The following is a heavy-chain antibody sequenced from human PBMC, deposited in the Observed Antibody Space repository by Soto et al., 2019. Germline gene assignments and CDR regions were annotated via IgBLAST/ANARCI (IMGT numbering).Heavy chain of an antibody. CDR2: IYYSGST. CDR1: GGSIRSSDDY. Sequence: XXTQSLPYTVSGGSIRSSDDYWGCIRQPPGKGLEWIGSIYYSGSTYYNPSLKSRVTISVDTSKNQFSLKLRSVTAADTAVYYCARRTRGYSYGNWGQGTRVTSPQ. J-gene: IGHJ4*02. D-gene: IGHD5-18*01. CDR3: ARRTRGYSYGN. V-gene: IGHV4-39*01.